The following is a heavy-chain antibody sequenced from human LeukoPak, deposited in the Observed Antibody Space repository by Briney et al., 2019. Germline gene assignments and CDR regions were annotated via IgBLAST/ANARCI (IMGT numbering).Heavy chain of an antibody. D-gene: IGHD2-21*01. Sequence: GGSLRLSCAASGFTFSSYAMHWVRQAPGKGLEWVAVISYDGSNKYYADSVKGRFTISRDNSKNTLYLQMNSLRAEDTAVYYCACWPWVDYWGQGTLVTVSS. CDR1: GFTFSSYA. V-gene: IGHV3-30*04. J-gene: IGHJ4*02. CDR3: ACWPWVDY. CDR2: ISYDGSNK.